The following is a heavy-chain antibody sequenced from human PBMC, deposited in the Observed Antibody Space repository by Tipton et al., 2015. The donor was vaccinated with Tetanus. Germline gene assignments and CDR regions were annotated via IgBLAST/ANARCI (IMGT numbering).Heavy chain of an antibody. D-gene: IGHD2/OR15-2a*01. V-gene: IGHV4-61*08. CDR3: ARANSEFPKKGPFDF. Sequence: TLSLTCTVSGGSVTSGDYQWNWIRQPPGKGLEWLAYISYSGSTNSNYSLKSRITISRDTSKNQFSLKLTSVTAADTAVYYCARANSEFPKKGPFDFWGQGKLVIVSS. CDR2: ISYSGST. CDR1: GGSVTSGDYQ. J-gene: IGHJ4*02.